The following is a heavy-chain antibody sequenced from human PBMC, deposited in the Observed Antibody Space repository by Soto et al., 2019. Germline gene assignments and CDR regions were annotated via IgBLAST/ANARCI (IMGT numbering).Heavy chain of an antibody. J-gene: IGHJ4*02. CDR2: FYYIVST. Sequence: PSETLSLTCNVSGDSIDSYYWTWLRQPPGKGLEWIGYFYYIVSTNYNPSIKSRVTISVDTSKNQLSLKLSSVTAAYMAVYYCARRYGYYFDYWGQGTLVTVSS. D-gene: IGHD4-17*01. CDR1: GDSIDSYY. V-gene: IGHV4-59*08. CDR3: ARRYGYYFDY.